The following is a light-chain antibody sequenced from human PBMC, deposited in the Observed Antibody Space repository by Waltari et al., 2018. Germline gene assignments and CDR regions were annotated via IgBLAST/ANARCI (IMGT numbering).Light chain of an antibody. J-gene: IGKJ2*01. CDR2: GAS. CDR1: QSVSSSY. V-gene: IGKV3-20*01. Sequence: EIVLTQSPGTLSLSPGERATLSRRASQSVSSSYLAWYQQKPGQAPRLLIYGASSRATGIPDRFSGSGSGTDFTLTISRLEPEDFAVYYCQQYGSSGVYTFGQGTKLEIK. CDR3: QQYGSSGVYT.